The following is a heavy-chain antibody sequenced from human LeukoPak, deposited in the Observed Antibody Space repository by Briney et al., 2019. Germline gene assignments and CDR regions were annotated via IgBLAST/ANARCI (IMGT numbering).Heavy chain of an antibody. D-gene: IGHD3-10*01. CDR1: GGTFSSYA. CDR2: IIPIFGTA. CDR3: ARGRGFLRYYGMDV. Sequence: SVKVSCKASGGTFSSYAISWVRQAPGQGLVWMGGIIPIFGTANYAQKFQGRVTITADESTSTAYMELSSLRSEDTAVYYCARGRGFLRYYGMDVWGQGTTVTVSS. V-gene: IGHV1-69*13. J-gene: IGHJ6*02.